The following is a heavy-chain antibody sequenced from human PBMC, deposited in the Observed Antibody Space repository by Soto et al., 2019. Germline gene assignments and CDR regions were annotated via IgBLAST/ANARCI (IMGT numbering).Heavy chain of an antibody. J-gene: IGHJ3*02. CDR1: GGSFSGYY. V-gene: IGHV4-34*01. D-gene: IGHD3-16*02. CDR2: INHSGST. CDR3: ARTPLNMITFGGVIDRVAFGI. Sequence: PSETLSLTCAVYGGSFSGYYWSWIRQPPGKGLEWIGEINHSGSTNYNPSLKSRVTISVDTSKNQFSLKLSSVTAADTAVYYCARTPLNMITFGGVIDRVAFGIWGQGTMVTVSS.